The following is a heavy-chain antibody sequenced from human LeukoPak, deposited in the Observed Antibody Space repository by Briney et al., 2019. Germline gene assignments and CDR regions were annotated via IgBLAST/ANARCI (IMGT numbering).Heavy chain of an antibody. CDR1: GFTFSSYW. CDR3: AKDRGFYGSATYYFDY. D-gene: IGHD3-10*01. V-gene: IGHV3-7*03. CDR2: IRQDGSEK. Sequence: PGGSLRLSCAASGFTFSSYWMSWVRQAPGKGLEWVANIRQDGSEKYYVDSVKGRFTISRDNAKNSLYLQMNSLRAEDTAVYFCAKDRGFYGSATYYFDYWGQGTMVTVSS. J-gene: IGHJ4*02.